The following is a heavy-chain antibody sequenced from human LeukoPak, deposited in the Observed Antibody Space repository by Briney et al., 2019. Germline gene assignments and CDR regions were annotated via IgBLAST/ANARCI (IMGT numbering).Heavy chain of an antibody. V-gene: IGHV3-21*01. CDR3: ARAVDDILTGYYSWLDY. J-gene: IGHJ4*02. CDR1: GFTSSSYS. Sequence: RGSLRLSSAGSGFTSSSYSMNWVRQALGKGLERVSSISSSTSYIYYADSVKGRFTISRDNAKNSLYLQMNSLRAEDTAVYYCARAVDDILTGYYSWLDYWGQGTLVTVSS. D-gene: IGHD3-9*01. CDR2: ISSSTSYI.